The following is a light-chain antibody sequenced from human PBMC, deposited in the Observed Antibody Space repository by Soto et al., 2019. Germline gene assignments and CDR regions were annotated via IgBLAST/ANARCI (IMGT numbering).Light chain of an antibody. CDR2: DAS. CDR1: QSIGNW. V-gene: IGKV1-5*01. CDR3: QHYNSYSEA. Sequence: DIQVTQSPSTLSASVGDRVTITCRASQSIGNWLAWYQQTPGKAPKLLIYDASNLENGVPSRFSGSGSGTEFTLTISSLQPDDFATYYCQHYNSYSEAFGQGTKVDIK. J-gene: IGKJ1*01.